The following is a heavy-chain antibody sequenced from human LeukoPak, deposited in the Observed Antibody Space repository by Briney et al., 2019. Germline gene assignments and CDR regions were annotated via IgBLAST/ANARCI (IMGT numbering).Heavy chain of an antibody. D-gene: IGHD1-26*01. J-gene: IGHJ5*02. CDR1: GFTFSSYW. CDR2: IKQDGSEK. Sequence: GGSLRLSCAASGFTFSSYWMSWVRQAPGKGLEWVANIKQDGSEKYYVDSVKGRFTISRDNAKNSLYLQMNSLRAEDTAVYYCAREGPGWWEPTALGWFDPWGQGTLVTVSS. V-gene: IGHV3-7*01. CDR3: AREGPGWWEPTALGWFDP.